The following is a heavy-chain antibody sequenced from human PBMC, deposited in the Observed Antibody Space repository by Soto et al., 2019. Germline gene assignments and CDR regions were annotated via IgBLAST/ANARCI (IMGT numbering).Heavy chain of an antibody. J-gene: IGHJ3*02. D-gene: IGHD6-13*01. CDR1: GFTFSIYA. Sequence: QVQLVESGGGVVQPGGSLRLSCAASGFTFSIYAMHWVRQAPGKGLEWVAVISFDGSQRYFAESVKGRFTIYRDNSNNLLFLHMDTLRAEDTAVYVDASIAHFRPVIEATAAAGNRYATFDIWGQGTLVTVSS. CDR3: ASIAHFRPVIEATAAAGNRYATFDI. CDR2: ISFDGSQR. V-gene: IGHV3-30*04.